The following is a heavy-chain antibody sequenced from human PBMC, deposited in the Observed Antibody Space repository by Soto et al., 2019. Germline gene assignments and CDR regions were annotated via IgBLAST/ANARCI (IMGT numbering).Heavy chain of an antibody. D-gene: IGHD2-21*01. J-gene: IGHJ4*02. V-gene: IGHV3-23*01. CDR1: GLTFNNYA. CDR3: AKVWSLAFDY. CDR2: ISGGGDTT. Sequence: GGSLRLSCAGSGLTFNNYAMTWVRQAPGKGPEWVSAISGGGDTTYYADSVKGRFTISRDNSKNTLYLQMNSLRAEDTAVYYCAKVWSLAFDYWGQGTLVTVSS.